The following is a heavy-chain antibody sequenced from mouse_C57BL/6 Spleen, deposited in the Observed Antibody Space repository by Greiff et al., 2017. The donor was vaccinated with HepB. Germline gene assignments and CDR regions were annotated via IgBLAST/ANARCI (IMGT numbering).Heavy chain of an antibody. CDR2: IYPGDGDT. CDR1: GYAFSSSW. J-gene: IGHJ3*01. Sequence: VQLQESGPELVKPGASVKISCKASGYAFSSSWMNWVKQRPGKGLEWIGRIYPGDGDTNYNGKFKGKATLTADKSSSTAYMQLSSLTSEDSAVYFCARPDWDGTWFAYWGQGTLVTVSA. CDR3: ARPDWDGTWFAY. D-gene: IGHD4-1*01. V-gene: IGHV1-82*01.